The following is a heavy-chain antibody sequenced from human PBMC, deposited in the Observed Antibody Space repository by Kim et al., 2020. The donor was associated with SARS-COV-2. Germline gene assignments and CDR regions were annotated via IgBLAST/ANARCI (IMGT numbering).Heavy chain of an antibody. CDR2: INVYTNGGGT. Sequence: ASVKVSCKASGYTFSGYYIHWVRQAPGQGLEWMGWINVYTNGGGTHFAQKFQGRVTMTRDTSISTAYMELTRLRSDDTAIYFCARDRGSSWPSYFDSWGQGTLVTVTS. D-gene: IGHD6-13*01. CDR1: GYTFSGYY. J-gene: IGHJ4*02. CDR3: ARDRGSSWPSYFDS. V-gene: IGHV1-2*02.